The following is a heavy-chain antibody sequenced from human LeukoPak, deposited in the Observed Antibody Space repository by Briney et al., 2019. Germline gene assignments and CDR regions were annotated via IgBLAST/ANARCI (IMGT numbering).Heavy chain of an antibody. D-gene: IGHD3-22*01. CDR2: ISTSSSYI. Sequence: GGSLRLSCAASGFTFSGYSMNWVRQAPGKGLEWVSFISTSSSYIYYTDSVKGRFTISRDNAKKLMYLQMNSLRAEDTAVYYCARVAEGSLLHSHAFGVWGQGTMVAVSS. V-gene: IGHV3-21*01. CDR3: ARVAEGSLLHSHAFGV. CDR1: GFTFSGYS. J-gene: IGHJ3*01.